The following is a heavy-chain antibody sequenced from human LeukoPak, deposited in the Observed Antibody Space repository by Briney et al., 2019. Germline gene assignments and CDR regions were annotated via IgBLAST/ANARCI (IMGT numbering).Heavy chain of an antibody. CDR1: EFTFTSYE. CDR2: ISSSGNTI. CDR3: ARDQSSDY. J-gene: IGHJ4*02. V-gene: IGHV3-48*03. Sequence: GGSLRLSCAASEFTFTSYELNWVRQAPGKGLEWVSYISSSGNTISYADSVKGRFTISRDNAKNSLYLQMNSLRDEDTAVYYCARDQSSDYWGQGTLVTVSS.